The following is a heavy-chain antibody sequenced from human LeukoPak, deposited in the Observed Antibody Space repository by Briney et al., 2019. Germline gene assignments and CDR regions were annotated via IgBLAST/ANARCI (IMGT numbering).Heavy chain of an antibody. Sequence: PGGSLRLSCTASGFTFSSYTMSWVRQAPGKGLEWVSAISGSGGSTYYADSVKGRFTTSRDNSENTLYLQMNRLRAEDTAVYYCASAYYGSGSYYLPYDYYYGMDVWGQGTTVTVSS. V-gene: IGHV3-23*01. D-gene: IGHD3-10*01. CDR2: ISGSGGST. CDR3: ASAYYGSGSYYLPYDYYYGMDV. J-gene: IGHJ6*02. CDR1: GFTFSSYT.